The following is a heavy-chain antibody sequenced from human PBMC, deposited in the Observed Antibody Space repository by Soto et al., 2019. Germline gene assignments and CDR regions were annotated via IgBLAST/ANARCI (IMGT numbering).Heavy chain of an antibody. J-gene: IGHJ4*02. Sequence: GGSLRLSCAASGFTFDAYAMHWVRQAPGKGLEWVSLISWDGGSTYYADSVKGRFTISRDNAKNSLFLQLASLRAEDTAVYFCVRARSTDSRPDYWGQGTLVTVSS. CDR1: GFTFDAYA. CDR3: VRARSTDSRPDY. V-gene: IGHV3-43D*04. CDR2: ISWDGGST. D-gene: IGHD3-22*01.